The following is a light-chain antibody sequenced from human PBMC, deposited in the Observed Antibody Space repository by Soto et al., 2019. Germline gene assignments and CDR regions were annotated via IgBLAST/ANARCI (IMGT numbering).Light chain of an antibody. Sequence: DIQMTQSPSSLSAFVGDRVTITCRASQDIGNFLAWYQQKPGKVPKLLIYAASTLQSGVPSRFSGSGSGTDFTLTISSLQAEDVAVYYCQQYYSAPLTFGGGTKVEIK. CDR2: AAS. CDR1: QDIGNF. J-gene: IGKJ4*01. CDR3: QQYYSAPLT. V-gene: IGKV1-27*01.